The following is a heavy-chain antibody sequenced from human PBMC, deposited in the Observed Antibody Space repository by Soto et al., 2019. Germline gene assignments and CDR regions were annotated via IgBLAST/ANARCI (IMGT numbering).Heavy chain of an antibody. J-gene: IGHJ6*03. CDR2: MNPNSGNT. V-gene: IGHV1-8*01. CDR3: ARADIVVVPAANYYYYYMDV. Sequence: ASVKVSCKASGYTFTSYDINWVRRATGQGLEWMGWMNPNSGNTGYAQKFQGRVTMTRNTSISTAYMELSSLRSEDTAVYYCARADIVVVPAANYYYYYMDVWGKGTTVTVSS. D-gene: IGHD2-2*01. CDR1: GYTFTSYD.